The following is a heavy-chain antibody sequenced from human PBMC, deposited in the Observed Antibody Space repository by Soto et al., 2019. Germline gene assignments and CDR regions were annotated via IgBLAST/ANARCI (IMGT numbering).Heavy chain of an antibody. CDR1: GFTFSSYG. CDR3: ARDVKAVAGLDY. D-gene: IGHD6-19*01. J-gene: IGHJ4*02. CDR2: IWHDGTYK. V-gene: IGHV3-33*01. Sequence: QVQLVESGGGVVQPGTSLRLSCAASGFTFSSYGIHWVRQAPGKGLEWVAVIWHDGTYKYYADSVKGRFTISRDNSKNTLYLQMTSLRAEDTAIYYCARDVKAVAGLDYCGQGTLVTVSS.